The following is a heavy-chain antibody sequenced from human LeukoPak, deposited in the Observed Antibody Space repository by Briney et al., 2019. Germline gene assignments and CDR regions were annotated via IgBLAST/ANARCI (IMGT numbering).Heavy chain of an antibody. J-gene: IGHJ4*02. Sequence: SETLSLTCTVSGGSISSSSYYWGWIRQPPGKGLEWIGSIYYSGSTYYNPSLKSRVTISVDTSKNQFSLKLSSVTAADTAVYYCASTYCSGGSCYDTYYFDYWGQGTLVTVSS. CDR1: GGSISSSSYY. V-gene: IGHV4-39*01. CDR2: IYYSGST. CDR3: ASTYCSGGSCYDTYYFDY. D-gene: IGHD2-15*01.